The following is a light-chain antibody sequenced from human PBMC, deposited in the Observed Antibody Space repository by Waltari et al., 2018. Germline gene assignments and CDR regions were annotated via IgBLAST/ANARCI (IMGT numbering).Light chain of an antibody. Sequence: ETVLTQSPGPFSLSPGDRATLSRRASQTVRGDFLAWYQQRRGQPPRLLIYSASKRAPGIPERFSGSGSGTDFTLTISGLEPEDFAVYYCQHYGTSLMYAFGQGTKLEIK. J-gene: IGKJ2*01. V-gene: IGKV3-20*01. CDR1: QTVRGDF. CDR2: SAS. CDR3: QHYGTSLMYA.